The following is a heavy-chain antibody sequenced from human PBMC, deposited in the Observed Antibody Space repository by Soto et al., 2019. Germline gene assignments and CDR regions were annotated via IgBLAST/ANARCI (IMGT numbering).Heavy chain of an antibody. J-gene: IGHJ4*02. V-gene: IGHV5-51*01. CDR3: VRRRNRVDAPFDF. CDR1: GDNFSTYW. D-gene: IGHD5-12*01. CDR2: IYVGDSNV. Sequence: PGESLKISCQGAGDNFSTYWIVWVRQMPGKGLEWMGIIYVGDSNVRYSPSFQGQVIISADKSISTAYLQWSSLKASDSAMYYCVRRRNRVDAPFDFWGQGTLVTVSS.